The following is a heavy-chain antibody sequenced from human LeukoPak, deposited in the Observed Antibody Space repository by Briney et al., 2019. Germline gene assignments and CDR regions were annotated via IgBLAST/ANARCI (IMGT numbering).Heavy chain of an antibody. V-gene: IGHV4-59*01. CDR3: ARDFFPRQDYGDYLSSYDY. CDR1: GGSISSYY. J-gene: IGHJ4*02. CDR2: IYYSGST. Sequence: NSSETLSLTCTVSGGSISSYYWSWIRQPPGKGLEWIGYIYYSGSTNYNPSLKSRVTISVDTSKNQFSLKLSSVTAADTAVYYCARDFFPRQDYGDYLSSYDYWGQGTLVTVSS. D-gene: IGHD4-17*01.